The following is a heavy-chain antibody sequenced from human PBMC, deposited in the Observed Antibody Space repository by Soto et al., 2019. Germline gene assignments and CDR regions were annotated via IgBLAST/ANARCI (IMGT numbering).Heavy chain of an antibody. D-gene: IGHD6-13*01. CDR3: TGEQYASSWT. CDR2: MHYSGYT. J-gene: IGHJ5*02. V-gene: IGHV4-39*02. CDR1: GDSISSGTYY. Sequence: QLQLKESGPGLVKPSETLSLTCTVSGDSISSGTYYWAWVRQPPGKGLEWIGSMHYSGYTFYSPSLRGRVALSVDTSKNQFSLNVASVSAADTAVYYCTGEQYASSWTWGQGTLVTVSS.